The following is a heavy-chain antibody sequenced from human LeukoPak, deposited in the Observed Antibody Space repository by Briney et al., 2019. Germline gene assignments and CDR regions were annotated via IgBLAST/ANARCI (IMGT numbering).Heavy chain of an antibody. Sequence: TSETLSLTCTVSGGSIRNYYWSWIRQPPGKQLEWIGYIYHSGSTNYNPSLKSRVTISVDTSKDQFSLKLTSVTAADTAVYYCARSSSSWLDAFDIWGQGTMVTVSS. J-gene: IGHJ3*02. V-gene: IGHV4-59*01. CDR1: GGSIRNYY. CDR2: IYHSGST. CDR3: ARSSSSWLDAFDI. D-gene: IGHD6-13*01.